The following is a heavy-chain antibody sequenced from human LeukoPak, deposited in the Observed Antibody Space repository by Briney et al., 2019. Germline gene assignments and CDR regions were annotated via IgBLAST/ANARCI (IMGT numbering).Heavy chain of an antibody. Sequence: GASVKVSCKASGYTFTSYGISWVRQAPGQGLEWMGWINTNTGNPTYAQGFTGRFVFSLDTSVSTAYLQISSLKAEDTAVYYCASPASEGAFDIWGQGTMVTVSS. CDR2: INTNTGNP. V-gene: IGHV7-4-1*02. CDR3: ASPASEGAFDI. CDR1: GYTFTSYG. J-gene: IGHJ3*02.